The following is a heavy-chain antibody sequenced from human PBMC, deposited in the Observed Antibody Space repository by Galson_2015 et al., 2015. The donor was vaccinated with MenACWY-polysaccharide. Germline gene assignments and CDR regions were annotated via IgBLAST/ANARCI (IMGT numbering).Heavy chain of an antibody. D-gene: IGHD2-2*02. V-gene: IGHV3-48*02. CDR1: GFAFSTYN. Sequence: SLRLSCAASGFAFSTYNMDWVRQAPGKGLEWISYFSSTSVIYYADSVKGRFTISRDNAKNSLYLQMNALRDDDTAIYYCARAEYTTSSGPHDFWGQGTLVTVSS. J-gene: IGHJ4*02. CDR3: ARAEYTTSSGPHDF. CDR2: FSSTSVI.